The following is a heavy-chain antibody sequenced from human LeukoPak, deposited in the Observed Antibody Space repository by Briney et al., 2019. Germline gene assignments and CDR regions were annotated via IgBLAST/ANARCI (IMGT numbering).Heavy chain of an antibody. CDR3: ARGSVAAAGTPYYYYMDV. Sequence: SETLSLTCAVYGGSFSGYYCSWIRQPPGKGLEWIGEINHSGSTKYDPSLKSRVTISVDTSRNQFSLKLSSVTAADTAVYYCARGSVAAAGTPYYYYMDVWGKGTTVTVSS. V-gene: IGHV4-34*01. CDR1: GGSFSGYY. CDR2: INHSGST. J-gene: IGHJ6*03. D-gene: IGHD6-13*01.